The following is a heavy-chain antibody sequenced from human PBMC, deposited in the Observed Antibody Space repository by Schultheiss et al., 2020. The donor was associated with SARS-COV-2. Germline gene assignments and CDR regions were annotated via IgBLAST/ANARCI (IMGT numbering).Heavy chain of an antibody. Sequence: GESLKISCAASGLTFSSYGMHWVRQAPGKGLEWVAVIWYDGSNKYYGDSVMARFTISRDNSKNTLYLQMNSLRAEDTDVYYCARGEMGATEKGDCDYLGQGSLVTCAS. CDR1: GLTFSSYG. CDR2: IWYDGSNK. CDR3: ARGEMGATEKGDCDY. J-gene: IGHJ4*02. D-gene: IGHD1-26*01. V-gene: IGHV3-33*01.